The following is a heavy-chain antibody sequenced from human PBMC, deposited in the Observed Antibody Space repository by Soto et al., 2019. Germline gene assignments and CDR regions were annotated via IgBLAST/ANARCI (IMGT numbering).Heavy chain of an antibody. D-gene: IGHD3-3*01. J-gene: IGHJ3*02. Sequence: GGSLRLSCAASGFTFSSYAMNWVRQAPGKGMEWVSSISSSSSYIYYADSVKGRFTISRDNAKNSLYLQMNSLRAEDTAVYYCASRNTIFGVVTKVAAFDIWGQGTMVTVSS. CDR1: GFTFSSYA. CDR3: ASRNTIFGVVTKVAAFDI. V-gene: IGHV3-21*01. CDR2: ISSSSSYI.